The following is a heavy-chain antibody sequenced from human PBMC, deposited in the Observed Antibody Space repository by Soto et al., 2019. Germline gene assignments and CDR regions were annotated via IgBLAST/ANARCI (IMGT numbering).Heavy chain of an antibody. CDR2: IYYSGST. V-gene: IGHV4-59*01. J-gene: IGHJ3*02. CDR3: ARTDYYYDVSGYAPDAFDI. D-gene: IGHD3-22*01. Sequence: PSETLSLTCTVSGGQISSYYWSRIRQPPGKGLEWIGYIYYSGSTNYNPSLKSRVTISVDTSKNHFSLRLSSVTAADTAVYYCARTDYYYDVSGYAPDAFDIWGQGTMVTVS. CDR1: GGQISSYY.